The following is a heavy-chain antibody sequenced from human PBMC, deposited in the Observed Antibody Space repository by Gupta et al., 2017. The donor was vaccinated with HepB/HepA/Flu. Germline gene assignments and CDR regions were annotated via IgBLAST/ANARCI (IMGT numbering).Heavy chain of an antibody. D-gene: IGHD5-24*01. J-gene: IGHJ4*02. CDR3: ARRINRGDFPGQRCFLEY. CDR2: IYPGDSDT. CDR1: GYPFTNYW. Sequence: EVQLVQSDAEARKPGESLKISCRGSGYPFTNYWIDWVRQTPGKGLEWRGTIYPGDSDTRYSPSSRAQVTISGAFSISTAYLQWNSLKASDTVFFFCARRINRGDFPGQRCFLEYWGREHRSPSP. V-gene: IGHV5-51*01.